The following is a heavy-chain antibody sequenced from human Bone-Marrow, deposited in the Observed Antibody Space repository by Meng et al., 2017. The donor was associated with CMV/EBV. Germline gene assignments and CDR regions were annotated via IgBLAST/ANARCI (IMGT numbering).Heavy chain of an antibody. CDR2: IKQDGSEK. V-gene: IGHV3-7*01. D-gene: IGHD6-13*01. CDR3: ARELSAADYYFDY. CDR1: GFTFSSYW. Sequence: GESLKISCAASGFTFSSYWMSWVRQAPGKGLEWVANIKQDGSEKYYVDSVKGRFTISRDNAKNSLYLQMNSLRAEDTAVYYCARELSAADYYFDYWGRGTLVTVSS. J-gene: IGHJ4*02.